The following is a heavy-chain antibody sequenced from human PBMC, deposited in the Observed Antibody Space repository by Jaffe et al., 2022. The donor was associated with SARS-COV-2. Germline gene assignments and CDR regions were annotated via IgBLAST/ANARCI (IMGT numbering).Heavy chain of an antibody. D-gene: IGHD2-15*01. CDR1: GLNFSAYA. CDR3: VKDMRYCSGDSCYSGFYYGLDV. J-gene: IGHJ6*02. Sequence: EVQLVESGGGLVQPGGSLRLSCSASGLNFSAYAIHWVRQAPGRGLEYVSTITYNGKSTYYADSLKGRFTISRDNSKSKLFLQMNSLRTEDSAVYYCVKDMRYCSGDSCYSGFYYGLDVWGQGTTVTVSS. V-gene: IGHV3-64D*09. CDR2: ITYNGKST.